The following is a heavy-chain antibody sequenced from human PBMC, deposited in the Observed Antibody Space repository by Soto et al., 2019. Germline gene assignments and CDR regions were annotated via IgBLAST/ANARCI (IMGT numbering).Heavy chain of an antibody. CDR2: ISFNGLSQ. D-gene: IGHD3-16*01. Sequence: QELLVESGGGVVQPGRSLRLSCAASGFTFSSFAMHWVRQAPGKGLEWVSVISFNGLSQFYPDSIRGRFTISRDNSKNTLYLQRDSLRPDDTAVYYCARRGRGLRGAFDVWGQGTEVSAS. J-gene: IGHJ3*01. CDR1: GFTFSSFA. V-gene: IGHV3-30*03. CDR3: ARRGRGLRGAFDV.